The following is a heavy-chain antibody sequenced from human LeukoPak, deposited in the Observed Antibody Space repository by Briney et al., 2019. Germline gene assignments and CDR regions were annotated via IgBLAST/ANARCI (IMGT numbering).Heavy chain of an antibody. Sequence: GASVKVSCKASGYTFTSYGISWVRQAPGQGLEWMGGIIPIFGTANYAQKFQGRVTITADKSTSTAYMELSSLRFEDTAVYYCARVGYDILTGYYKPGYFDYWGQGTLVTVSS. CDR3: ARVGYDILTGYYKPGYFDY. J-gene: IGHJ4*02. CDR1: GYTFTSYG. CDR2: IIPIFGTA. D-gene: IGHD3-9*01. V-gene: IGHV1-69*06.